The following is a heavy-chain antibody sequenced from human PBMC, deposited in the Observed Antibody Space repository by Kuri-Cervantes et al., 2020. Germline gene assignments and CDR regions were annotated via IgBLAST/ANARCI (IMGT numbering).Heavy chain of an antibody. CDR2: ISSSSSYI. J-gene: IGHJ4*02. D-gene: IGHD6-13*01. CDR1: GFTFSSYE. V-gene: IGHV3-21*01. Sequence: GESLKIFCAASGFTFSSYEMNWVRQAPGKGLEWVSSISSSSSYIYYADSVKGRFTISRDNAKNSLYLQMNSLRAEDTAVYYCAREADGSSWYVGIDYWGQGTLVTVSS. CDR3: AREADGSSWYVGIDY.